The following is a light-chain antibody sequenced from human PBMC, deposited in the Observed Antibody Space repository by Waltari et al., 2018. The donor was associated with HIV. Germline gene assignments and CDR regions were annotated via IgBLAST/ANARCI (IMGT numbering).Light chain of an antibody. CDR2: EVT. Sequence: QSALTQPPSASGSPGQSVTLSCTGTNSDIGTYDYVSWYQHHPGKAPKLVISEVTKRPSGGSDRFSGSKSGNTAFLTVSGLQAEDEADYYCSSFANRDGFYVLFGGGTRLTVL. CDR1: NSDIGTYDY. J-gene: IGLJ2*01. V-gene: IGLV2-8*01. CDR3: SSFANRDGFYVL.